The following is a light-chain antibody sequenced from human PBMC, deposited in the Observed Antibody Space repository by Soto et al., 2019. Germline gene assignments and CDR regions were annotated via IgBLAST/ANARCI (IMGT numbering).Light chain of an antibody. J-gene: IGLJ2*01. CDR3: SSFTSSGTLI. CDR1: SSDIGGFNY. Sequence: QSALTQPASVSGSLGQSITISCTGTSSDIGGFNYVSWYQQHPGKAPKLMIYEVSDRPSGVSNRFSGSKSGNTASLTISGLQAEDDADYHCSSFTSSGTLIFGGETKLTVL. V-gene: IGLV2-14*03. CDR2: EVS.